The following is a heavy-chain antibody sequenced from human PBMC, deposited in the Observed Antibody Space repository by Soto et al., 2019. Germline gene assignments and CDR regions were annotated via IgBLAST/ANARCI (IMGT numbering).Heavy chain of an antibody. Sequence: GGSLRLSCAASGFTFSDYYIHWIRRAPGKGLEWISYISGNGEIIQYAASARGRFTISRDNAENSVYLEMDSLRAEDTALYYCARDVDADFRTDYDYWGRGTLVTVSS. CDR2: ISGNGEII. V-gene: IGHV3-11*01. J-gene: IGHJ4*02. D-gene: IGHD4-17*01. CDR3: ARDVDADFRTDYDY. CDR1: GFTFSDYY.